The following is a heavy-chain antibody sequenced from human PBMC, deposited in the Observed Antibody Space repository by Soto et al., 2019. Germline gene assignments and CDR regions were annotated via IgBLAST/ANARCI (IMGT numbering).Heavy chain of an antibody. CDR2: IYHSGRT. D-gene: IGHD1-1*01. J-gene: IGHJ5*02. CDR3: ARDQLEGNWFDP. CDR1: GGSISSGGYS. V-gene: IGHV4-30-2*01. Sequence: QLQLQESGSGLVRPSQTLSLTCAVSGGSISSGGYSWNWIRQPPGKGLEWIGYIYHSGRTLYNPSLKIRVTISVDKSKNQFSLKLSSVTAADTAVYYCARDQLEGNWFDPWGQGTLVTVSS.